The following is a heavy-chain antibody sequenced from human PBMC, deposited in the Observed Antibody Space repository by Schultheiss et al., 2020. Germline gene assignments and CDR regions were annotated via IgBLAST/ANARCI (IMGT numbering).Heavy chain of an antibody. CDR1: GYTFTSYG. CDR3: ARELVRRVTIFGVVITYYYYYGRDV. CDR2: ISAYNGNT. Sequence: ASVKVSCKASGYTFTSYGISWVRQAPGQGLEWMGWISAYNGNTNYAQKLQGRVTMTTDTSTSTAYMELRSLRSDDTAVYYCARELVRRVTIFGVVITYYYYYGRDVWGPGNTGTVAS. J-gene: IGHJ6*02. V-gene: IGHV1-18*04. D-gene: IGHD3-3*01.